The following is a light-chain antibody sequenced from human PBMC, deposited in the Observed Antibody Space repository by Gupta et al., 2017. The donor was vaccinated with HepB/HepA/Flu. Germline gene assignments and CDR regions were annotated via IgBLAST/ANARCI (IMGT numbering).Light chain of an antibody. CDR2: EVN. V-gene: IGLV2-18*02. CDR3: WSYTTSSNSV. CDR1: SSDIGSYNR. Sequence: SAMTQPPSVSGSPGQSGTISCTGTSSDIGSYNRVSWYQQAPGTPPKLMFYEVNKRPAGVPARFSGSKSGNTASLTISVRPQEDAADYYYWSYTTSSNSVLGSGTKVTVL. J-gene: IGLJ1*01.